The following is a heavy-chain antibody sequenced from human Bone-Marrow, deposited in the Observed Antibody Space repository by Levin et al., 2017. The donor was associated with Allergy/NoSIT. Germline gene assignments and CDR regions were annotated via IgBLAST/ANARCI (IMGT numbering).Heavy chain of an antibody. J-gene: IGHJ5*02. CDR2: ISIDGSVK. V-gene: IGHV3-7*01. CDR3: ARDPNWGNWFDP. CDR1: GFNFNAYS. D-gene: IGHD7-27*01. Sequence: GESLKISCSTSGFNFNAYSMSWVRQAPGKGLEWLADISIDGSVKPYVDAVKGRFTVSRDNAKNSLHLQMNSLRVDDTAVYYCARDPNWGNWFDPWGQGTLVTVSS.